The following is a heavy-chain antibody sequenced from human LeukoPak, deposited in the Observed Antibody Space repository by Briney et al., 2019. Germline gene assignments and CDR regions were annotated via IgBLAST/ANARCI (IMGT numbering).Heavy chain of an antibody. CDR3: ARDHGAVAANNWFDP. J-gene: IGHJ5*02. V-gene: IGHV3-7*03. CDR1: GFTFSSYW. CDR2: IKQDGSEK. D-gene: IGHD6-19*01. Sequence: GSLRLSCAASGFTFSSYWMSWVRQAPGKGLEWVANIKQDGSEKYYVDSVKGRFTISRDNAKNSLYLQMNSLRAEDTALYYCARDHGAVAANNWFDPWGQGTLVTVSS.